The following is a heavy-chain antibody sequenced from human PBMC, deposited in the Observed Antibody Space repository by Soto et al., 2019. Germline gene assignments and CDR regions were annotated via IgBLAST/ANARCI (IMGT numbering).Heavy chain of an antibody. CDR2: INPSGGST. CDR1: GYTFSVYY. D-gene: IGHD3-22*01. J-gene: IGHJ5*02. CDR3: ARDGGYRNWLDP. V-gene: IGHV1-46*01. Sequence: ASLKRSCKASGYTFSVYYMHWVRQTPGQGLEWMGIINPSGGSTSYAQKFQGRVTMTRDTSTSTVYMELSSLRSEDTAVYYCARDGGYRNWLDPWGQGPLVTVSS.